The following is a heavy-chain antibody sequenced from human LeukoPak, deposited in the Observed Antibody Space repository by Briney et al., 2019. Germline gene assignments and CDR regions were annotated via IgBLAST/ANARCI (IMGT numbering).Heavy chain of an antibody. V-gene: IGHV4-61*02. J-gene: IGHJ4*02. CDR1: GGSLSSGNYY. Sequence: SETLSLTCTVSGGSLSSGNYYWSWIPQPPGKGLEWTGRIYTSGSTNYNPSLKSRVTISVDTSKNQFSLKLSSVTAADTAVYYCARNIPARPQDYWGQGTLVTVSS. D-gene: IGHD6-6*01. CDR2: IYTSGST. CDR3: ARNIPARPQDY.